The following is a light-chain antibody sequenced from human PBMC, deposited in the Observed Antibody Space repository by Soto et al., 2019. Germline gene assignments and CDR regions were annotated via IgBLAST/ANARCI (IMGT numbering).Light chain of an antibody. V-gene: IGLV1-40*01. CDR2: ANK. J-gene: IGLJ2*01. Sequence: QSVLTQPPSVSGAPGQRVTISCTGSSSNIGAGYDVHWYQQLPGAAPKLLIYANKNRPAGVPDRFSASKSGTSASLAITGLQAEDEADYFCASYTSSSTVVFGGGTKVTVL. CDR3: ASYTSSSTVV. CDR1: SSNIGAGYD.